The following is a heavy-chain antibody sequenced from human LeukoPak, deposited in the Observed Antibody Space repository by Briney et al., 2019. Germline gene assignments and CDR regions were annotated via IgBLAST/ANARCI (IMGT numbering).Heavy chain of an antibody. J-gene: IGHJ3*02. CDR1: GGSISSSNW. V-gene: IGHV4-4*02. Sequence: SGTLSLTCAVSGGSISSSNWWSWVRQPPGKGLEWIGEIYHSGSTNYNPSLKSRVTISVDKSKNQFSLKLSSVTAADTAVYYCARVTIGYYYDSSGYYAFDIWGQGTMVTVSS. D-gene: IGHD3-22*01. CDR2: IYHSGST. CDR3: ARVTIGYYYDSSGYYAFDI.